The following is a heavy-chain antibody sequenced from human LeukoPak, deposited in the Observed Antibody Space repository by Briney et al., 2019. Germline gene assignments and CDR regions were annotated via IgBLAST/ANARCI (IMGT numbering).Heavy chain of an antibody. CDR2: IYYSGST. J-gene: IGHJ4*02. V-gene: IGHV4-59*01. D-gene: IGHD5-24*01. CDR1: GGSFSGYY. Sequence: SETLSLTCAVYGGSFSGYYWSWIRQPPGKGLEWIGYIYYSGSTNYNPSLKSRVTISVDTSKNQFSLKLSSVTAADTAVYYCARARWLQPYYFDYWGQGTLVTVSS. CDR3: ARARWLQPYYFDY.